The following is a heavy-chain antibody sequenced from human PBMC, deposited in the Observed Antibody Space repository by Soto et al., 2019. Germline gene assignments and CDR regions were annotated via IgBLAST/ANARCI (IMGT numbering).Heavy chain of an antibody. V-gene: IGHV4-30-2*01. CDR2: IYHSGRT. J-gene: IGHJ6*02. CDR3: ARANTRFRFLERLPYGMDV. D-gene: IGHD3-3*01. CDR1: GDSISSGGYF. Sequence: QLQLQESDAGLVKPSQTLSLSCSVSGDSISSGGYFCTWIRQPPGKGLEWIGHIYHSGRTQYNPSLQSRVTISLDKTRNNFSMRLASVTAADTAVYYCARANTRFRFLERLPYGMDVWGQGTAVNVSS.